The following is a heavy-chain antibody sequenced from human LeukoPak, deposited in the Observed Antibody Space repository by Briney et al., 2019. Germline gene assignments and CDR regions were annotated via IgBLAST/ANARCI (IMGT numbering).Heavy chain of an antibody. V-gene: IGHV4-38-2*01. D-gene: IGHD3-16*01. CDR2: IYHSGST. CDR3: ARVGGAGYTDY. J-gene: IGHJ4*02. CDR1: GYSISSGYY. Sequence: SETLSLTCAVSGYSISSGYYWGWIRQPPGQGLEWIGSIYHSGSTYYNPSLKSRVTISVDASKNQFSLKLSPVTAADTAVYYCARVGGAGYTDYWGQGTLVTVSS.